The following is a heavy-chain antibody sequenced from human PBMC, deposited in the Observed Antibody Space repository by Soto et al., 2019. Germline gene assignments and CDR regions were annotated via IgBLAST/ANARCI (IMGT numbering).Heavy chain of an antibody. CDR1: GFTFSSYG. V-gene: IGHV3-30*18. J-gene: IGHJ4*02. D-gene: IGHD2-8*01. CDR2: ISYDGSNK. CDR3: AKDRRGYCTNGVCSVFDY. Sequence: GGSLRLSCAASGFTFSSYGMHWVRQVPGKGLEWVAVISYDGSNKYYADSVKGRFTISRDNSKNTLYLQMNSLRAEDTAVYYCAKDRRGYCTNGVCSVFDYWGQGTLVTVSS.